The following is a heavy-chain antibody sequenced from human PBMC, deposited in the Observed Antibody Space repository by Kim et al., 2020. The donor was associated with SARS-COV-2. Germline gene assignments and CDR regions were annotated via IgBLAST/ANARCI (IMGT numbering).Heavy chain of an antibody. V-gene: IGHV4-4*09. D-gene: IGHD6-13*01. J-gene: IGHJ4*02. CDR1: GASVMTYY. CDR3: VVLRYDSGWYDY. CDR2: IYSSGAT. Sequence: SETLSLTCTVSGASVMTYYWTWMRQPPGRGLEWVGYIYSSGATNYNPSLKSRVTISADTSKRQFSLELTSLTAADTGIYYCVVLRYDSGWYDYWGQRTLVTV.